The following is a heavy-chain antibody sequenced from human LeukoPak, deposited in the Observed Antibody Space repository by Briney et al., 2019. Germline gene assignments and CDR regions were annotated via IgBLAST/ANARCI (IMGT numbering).Heavy chain of an antibody. CDR1: GFIFDDYA. Sequence: GGSLRLSCAASGFIFDDYAMHWVRQAPGKGLEWVSLITGDGAGTYYEDSVRGRFTISRDNSKNSLYLIMNSLRTEDTALYYCSKGRVATVGGAKYAMDVWGQGTTVTVSS. V-gene: IGHV3-43*02. CDR2: ITGDGAGT. J-gene: IGHJ6*02. CDR3: SKGRVATVGGAKYAMDV. D-gene: IGHD5-12*01.